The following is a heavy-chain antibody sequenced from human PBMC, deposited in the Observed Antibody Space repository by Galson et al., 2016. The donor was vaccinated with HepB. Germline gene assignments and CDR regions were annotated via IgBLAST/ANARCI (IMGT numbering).Heavy chain of an antibody. D-gene: IGHD1-26*01. J-gene: IGHJ4*02. Sequence: SLRLSCAASGFTFTTYAMNWVRQAPGKGLEWVSGITTSGDTTYYADSVKGRVTISRDNSKNTVFLQMDSLRAEDTAMYYCARLRGTTVEATYDHWGQGTLVTVSS. V-gene: IGHV3-23*01. CDR3: ARLRGTTVEATYDH. CDR1: GFTFTTYA. CDR2: ITTSGDTT.